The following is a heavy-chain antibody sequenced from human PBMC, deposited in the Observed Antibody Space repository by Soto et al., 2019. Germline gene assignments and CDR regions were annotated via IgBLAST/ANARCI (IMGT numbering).Heavy chain of an antibody. V-gene: IGHV1-3*01. CDR2: INAGIGNA. D-gene: IGHD3-10*01. CDR3: ARVNYGSGSYFNWFDP. Sequence: ASVKVSCKASGYTFTSYAMHWVRQAPGQGLEWMGWINAGIGNANYSQKFQGRVTITGDKSTSTAYMELSSLRSEDTAVYYCARVNYGSGSYFNWFDPWGQGTLVTVSS. J-gene: IGHJ5*02. CDR1: GYTFTSYA.